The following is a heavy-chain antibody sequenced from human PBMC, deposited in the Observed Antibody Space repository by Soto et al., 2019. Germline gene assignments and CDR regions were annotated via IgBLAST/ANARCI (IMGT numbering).Heavy chain of an antibody. D-gene: IGHD1-1*01. CDR2: ISDSGDTT. Sequence: GGSLRLSCAASGFTISSYAMSWVRQAPGKGLEWGSAISDSGDTTHYADSVKGPFTISRAPSKKTLYLQMSTLRAEDTAVYYCAKDKPGTTSFDYWGRGTLVTVSA. CDR1: GFTISSYA. CDR3: AKDKPGTTSFDY. J-gene: IGHJ4*02. V-gene: IGHV3-23*01.